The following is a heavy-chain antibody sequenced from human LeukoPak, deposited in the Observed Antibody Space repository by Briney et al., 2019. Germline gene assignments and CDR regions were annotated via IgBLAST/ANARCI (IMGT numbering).Heavy chain of an antibody. D-gene: IGHD5-18*01. Sequence: PSQTLSLTCAVSGGSISSGGYSWSWIRQPPGKGLEWIGYIYHSGSTYYNPSLKSRVTISVDRSKNQFSLKLSSVTAADTAVYYCARAWIQLWSRSNWFDPWGQGTLVTVSS. CDR1: GGSISSGGYS. CDR3: ARAWIQLWSRSNWFDP. CDR2: IYHSGST. V-gene: IGHV4-30-2*01. J-gene: IGHJ5*02.